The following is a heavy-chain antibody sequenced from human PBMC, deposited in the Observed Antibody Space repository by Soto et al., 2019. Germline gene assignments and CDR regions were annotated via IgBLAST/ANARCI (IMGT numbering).Heavy chain of an antibody. J-gene: IGHJ3*02. Sequence: EVQLVESGGGLVQPGGSLRLSCAASGFTFSSYDMHWVRQATGKGLEWVSAIGTAGDTYYPGSMKGRFTISRENAKNSLYLQMNSLRAGDTAVYYCARGAYCSGGSCYSGAFDIWGQGTMVTVSS. D-gene: IGHD2-15*01. V-gene: IGHV3-13*01. CDR2: IGTAGDT. CDR3: ARGAYCSGGSCYSGAFDI. CDR1: GFTFSSYD.